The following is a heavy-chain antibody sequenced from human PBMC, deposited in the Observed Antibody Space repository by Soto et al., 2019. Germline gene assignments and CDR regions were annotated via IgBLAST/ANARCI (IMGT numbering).Heavy chain of an antibody. J-gene: IGHJ6*03. CDR1: GYTFTSHY. CDR2: INPSRGRA. CDR3: ASEVVPAAKSTFDYYYYMDV. Sequence: ASVKVSCKASGYTFTSHYMYWVRQAPGQGLEWMGIINPSRGRASYAQKFQGRVTITADKSTSTAYMELSSLRSEDTAVYYCASEVVPAAKSTFDYYYYMDVWGKGTTVTVSS. V-gene: IGHV1-46*01. D-gene: IGHD2-2*01.